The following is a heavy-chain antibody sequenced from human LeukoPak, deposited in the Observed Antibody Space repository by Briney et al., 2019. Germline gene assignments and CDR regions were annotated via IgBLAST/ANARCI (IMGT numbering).Heavy chain of an antibody. CDR2: IYPGDSDT. D-gene: IGHD6-13*01. CDR1: GYRFTSYW. J-gene: IGHJ5*02. Sequence: KTGESLKISCKGSGYRFTSYWIGWVRQMPGKGLEWMGIIYPGDSDTRYSPSFQGQVTISADKSISTAYLQWSSLKASDTAMYYCARRIRGSSWSERGNWFDPWGQGTLVTVSS. CDR3: ARRIRGSSWSERGNWFDP. V-gene: IGHV5-51*01.